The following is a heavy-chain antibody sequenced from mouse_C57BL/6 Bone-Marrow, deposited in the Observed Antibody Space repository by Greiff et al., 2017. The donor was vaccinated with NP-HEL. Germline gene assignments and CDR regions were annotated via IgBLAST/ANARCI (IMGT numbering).Heavy chain of an antibody. CDR1: GFTFSSSG. V-gene: IGHV5-6*01. Sequence: EVQRVESGADLVKPGGSLKLSCAASGFTFSSSGMSWVRQTPDKRLEWVGTICSGGGYTYYPDSVKGRFTLSRDNARNTLYLQMSRLKAEDTVFYYCARIRNELGIAMDYWGQGTSVTVSS. CDR3: ARIRNELGIAMDY. J-gene: IGHJ4*01. D-gene: IGHD3-2*02. CDR2: ICSGGGYT.